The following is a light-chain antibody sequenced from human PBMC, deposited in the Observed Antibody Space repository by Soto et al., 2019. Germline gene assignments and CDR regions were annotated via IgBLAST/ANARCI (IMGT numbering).Light chain of an antibody. CDR1: QSVSSN. CDR2: GAS. CDR3: QERGNWPLFS. Sequence: EIVMTQSPGTVSVSPGERVTLSCRASQSVSSNLAWYQQKPGQAPRLLIYGASTRATGIPARFSGSGSGTEFALTISSLEPEDFAVYYWQERGNWPLFSFGGGTKVDVK. J-gene: IGKJ4*01. V-gene: IGKV3-15*01.